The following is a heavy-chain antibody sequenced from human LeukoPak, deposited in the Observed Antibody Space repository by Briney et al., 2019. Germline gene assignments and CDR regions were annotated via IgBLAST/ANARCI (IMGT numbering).Heavy chain of an antibody. V-gene: IGHV4-34*01. CDR2: INHSGST. CDR3: ARGRRWNYHFDY. CDR1: GGSFSGYY. J-gene: IGHJ4*02. D-gene: IGHD1-7*01. Sequence: PSETLSLTCAVYGGSFSGYYWSWIRQPPGKGLEWIGEINHSGSTNYNPSLKSRVTISVDTSKNQFFLKLSSVTAADTAVYYCARGRRWNYHFDYWGQGTLVTVSS.